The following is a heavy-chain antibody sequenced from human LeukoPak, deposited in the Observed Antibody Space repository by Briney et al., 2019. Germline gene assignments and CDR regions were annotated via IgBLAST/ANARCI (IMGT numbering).Heavy chain of an antibody. CDR3: ARHEGIVGATDYMDA. CDR2: IYPGDSDT. J-gene: IGHJ6*03. V-gene: IGHV5-51*01. Sequence: PGESLKISCQGSGYSFTSYWIGWVRQMPGKGLEWMGIIYPGDSDTRYSPSFQGQVTISADKSISTAYLQWSSLKASDTAMYYCARHEGIVGATDYMDAWGKGTTVTVSS. CDR1: GYSFTSYW. D-gene: IGHD1-26*01.